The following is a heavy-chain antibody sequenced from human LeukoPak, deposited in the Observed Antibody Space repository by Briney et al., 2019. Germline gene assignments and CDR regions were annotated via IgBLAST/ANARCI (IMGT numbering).Heavy chain of an antibody. D-gene: IGHD6-6*01. CDR1: GYTFTSYG. J-gene: IGHJ6*03. CDR3: AREGSSGFTDYMDV. Sequence: ASVKVSCKASGYTFTSYGISWVRQAPGQGLEWMGWISAYNGNTNYAQKLQGRVTMTTDTSTSTAYMELRSLRSDDTAVYYYAREGSSGFTDYMDVWDKGTTVTVSS. CDR2: ISAYNGNT. V-gene: IGHV1-18*01.